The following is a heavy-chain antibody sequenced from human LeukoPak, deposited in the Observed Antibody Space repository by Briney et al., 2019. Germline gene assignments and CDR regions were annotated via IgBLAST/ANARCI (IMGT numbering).Heavy chain of an antibody. J-gene: IGHJ5*02. V-gene: IGHV4-59*01. CDR2: IYYSGST. CDR3: ARGREWFGEFQVGFDP. CDR1: GGSISSYY. Sequence: SETLSLTCTVSGGSISSYYWSWIRQPPGKGLEWIGYIYYSGSTNYNPSLKSRVTISVDTSKNQFSLKLSSVTAADTAVYYCARGREWFGEFQVGFDPWGQGTPVTVSS. D-gene: IGHD3-10*01.